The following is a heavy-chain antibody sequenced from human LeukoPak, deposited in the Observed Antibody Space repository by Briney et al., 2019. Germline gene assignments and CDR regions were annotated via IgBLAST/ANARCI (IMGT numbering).Heavy chain of an antibody. J-gene: IGHJ4*02. D-gene: IGHD4-17*01. CDR2: IKQDGSEK. V-gene: IGHV3-7*01. CDR3: ARVSGDYGGGIDY. CDR1: GFTFSNYW. Sequence: GGSLRLSCAASGFTFSNYWMSWVRQAPGKGLEWVATIKQDGSEKYYVDSVKGRFTISRDNAKNSLYLQMNSLRAEDTAVYYCARVSGDYGGGIDYWGQGTLVTVSS.